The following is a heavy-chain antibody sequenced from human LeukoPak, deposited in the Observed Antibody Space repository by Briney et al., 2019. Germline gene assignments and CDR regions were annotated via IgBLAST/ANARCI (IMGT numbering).Heavy chain of an antibody. J-gene: IGHJ4*02. CDR3: AREGSGYPY. CDR1: GYTFTGYY. V-gene: IGHV1-2*02. Sequence: GPSVKVSCKASGYTFTGYYMHWVRQAPGQGLEWMGWINPNSGGTNYAQKFQGRVTMTRDTSISTAYMEVSRLTSDDTAVFYCAREGSGYPYWGQGTLVTVSS. D-gene: IGHD5-12*01. CDR2: INPNSGGT.